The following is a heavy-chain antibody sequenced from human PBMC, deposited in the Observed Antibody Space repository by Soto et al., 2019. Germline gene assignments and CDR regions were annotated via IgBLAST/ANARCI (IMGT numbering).Heavy chain of an antibody. D-gene: IGHD1-26*01. V-gene: IGHV4-59*08. CDR2: IDYSGST. Sequence: QVQLQESGPGLVKPSETLSLTCTVSGGSISSYYWSWIRQPPGKGLEWIGYIDYSGSTNYNPSLKSRVTISVDTSKNQFSLKLSSVTAADAAVYYCARGGGSPDYWGQGTLVTVSS. CDR1: GGSISSYY. J-gene: IGHJ4*02. CDR3: ARGGGSPDY.